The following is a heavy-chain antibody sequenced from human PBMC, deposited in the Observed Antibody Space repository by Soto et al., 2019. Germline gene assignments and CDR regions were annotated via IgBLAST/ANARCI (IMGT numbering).Heavy chain of an antibody. V-gene: IGHV5-51*01. Sequence: GESLKISCKGSEYNFTTTWIGWVRQMPGKGLEWMGMIYPGDSDTRYSPSFQGRVTISADKSISTAYLHWRSLKASDTAMYFCASGFTLDFFASWGPGTPVTVSS. CDR1: EYNFTTTW. J-gene: IGHJ4*02. D-gene: IGHD3-10*01. CDR2: IYPGDSDT. CDR3: ASGFTLDFFAS.